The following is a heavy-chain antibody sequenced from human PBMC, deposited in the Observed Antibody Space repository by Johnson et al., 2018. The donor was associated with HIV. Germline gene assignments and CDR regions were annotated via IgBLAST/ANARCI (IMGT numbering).Heavy chain of an antibody. D-gene: IGHD3-10*01. CDR1: GFIFSTYA. Sequence: VQLVESGGGVVQPGRSLRLSCAASGFIFSTYAMHWVRQAPGKGLEWVAVISYDGSNKYDADSVKGRFTISRDNSKNTLYLQMNSLRAEDTAVYYYARDRGFFSLRARGAFDIWGQGTMVTVSS. CDR3: ARDRGFFSLRARGAFDI. CDR2: ISYDGSNK. V-gene: IGHV3-30-3*01. J-gene: IGHJ3*02.